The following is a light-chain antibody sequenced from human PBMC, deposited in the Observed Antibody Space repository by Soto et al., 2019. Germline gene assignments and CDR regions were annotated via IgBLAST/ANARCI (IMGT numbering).Light chain of an antibody. CDR3: QQYGSSPTWT. CDR1: QSVSNNY. V-gene: IGKV3-20*01. J-gene: IGKJ1*01. CDR2: GAS. Sequence: EFVLTQSPGTLSLSPGARAPLSCRASQSVSNNYLAWYQQKPGQAPRLLIYGASTRATGIPDRFSGSGSGTDFTLTISRLEPEDSAVYYCQQYGSSPTWTFGQGTKVDIK.